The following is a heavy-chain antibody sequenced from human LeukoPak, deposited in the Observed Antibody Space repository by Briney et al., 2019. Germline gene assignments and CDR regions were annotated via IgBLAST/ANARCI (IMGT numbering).Heavy chain of an antibody. V-gene: IGHV4-34*01. J-gene: IGHJ2*01. CDR3: AGHDEGSGWYRSYIDL. D-gene: IGHD6-19*01. CDR1: GGSFSGYY. Sequence: PSETLSLTCAVYGGSFSGYYWSWIRQPPGKGLEWIGEINHSGSTNYNPSLKSRVTISVDTSKNQFSLKLSSVTAADTAVYYCAGHDEGSGWYRSYIDLWGRGTLVIVSS. CDR2: INHSGST.